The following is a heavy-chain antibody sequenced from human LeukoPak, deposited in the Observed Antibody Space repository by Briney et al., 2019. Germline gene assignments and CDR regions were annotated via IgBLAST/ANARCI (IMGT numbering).Heavy chain of an antibody. CDR1: GFTFSSYG. CDR2: ISDSSSTI. Sequence: PGGSLRLSCAASGFTFSSYGMNWVRQAPGKELEWVSYISDSSSTIYYADSVKGRLTISRDNAKNSLYLQMNSLRAEDTAVYYCARWGATGYGDYWGQGTLVTVSS. J-gene: IGHJ4*02. CDR3: ARWGATGYGDY. V-gene: IGHV3-48*03. D-gene: IGHD3-9*01.